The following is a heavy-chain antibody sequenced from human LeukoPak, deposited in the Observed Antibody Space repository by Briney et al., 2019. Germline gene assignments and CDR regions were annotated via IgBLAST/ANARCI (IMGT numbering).Heavy chain of an antibody. D-gene: IGHD6-19*01. CDR3: AKELSGSGWRKFDY. CDR1: GFTFSSYA. J-gene: IGHJ4*02. CDR2: IMDSGSGT. V-gene: IGHV3-23*01. Sequence: GGSLRLSCAASGFTFSSYAMTWVRQAPGKGLEWVSVIMDSGSGTYYADFVRGRFTISRDNSKNTLYLQMNSLRVEDTAVYYCAKELSGSGWRKFDYWGQGTLVTVSS.